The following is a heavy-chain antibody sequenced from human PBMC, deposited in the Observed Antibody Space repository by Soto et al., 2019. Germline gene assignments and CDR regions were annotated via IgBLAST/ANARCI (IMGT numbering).Heavy chain of an antibody. CDR1: GFTFSNYA. Sequence: GGSLRLSCAASGFTFSNYAMHWVRQAPGKGLEWVAIVSYDGDNEYYADSVRGRFFISRDNSRNTLYLQTSSLRHEDTAVYYCAKDGGQGYCSSPGCYAEHFDYWGQGT. D-gene: IGHD2-2*01. J-gene: IGHJ4*02. V-gene: IGHV3-30*18. CDR2: VSYDGDNE. CDR3: AKDGGQGYCSSPGCYAEHFDY.